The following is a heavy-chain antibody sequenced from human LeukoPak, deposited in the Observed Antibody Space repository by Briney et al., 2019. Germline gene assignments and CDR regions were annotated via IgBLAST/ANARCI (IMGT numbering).Heavy chain of an antibody. CDR1: GGSISTSTYY. J-gene: IGHJ4*02. D-gene: IGHD1-26*01. V-gene: IGHV4-39*01. CDR2: IYKTGST. Sequence: SETLSLTCIVSGGSISTSTYYWAWVRQPPGKGLEWIGSIYKTGSTYYNPSLKSRVTISVDTSKNQFSLKLSSVTAADTAVYYCSYSGSYGYWGQGTLVTVSS. CDR3: SYSGSYGY.